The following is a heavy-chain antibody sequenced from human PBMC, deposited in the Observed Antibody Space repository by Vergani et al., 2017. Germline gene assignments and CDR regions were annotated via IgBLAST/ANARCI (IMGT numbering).Heavy chain of an antibody. V-gene: IGHV3-48*03. J-gene: IGHJ2*01. D-gene: IGHD6-13*01. CDR3: TTGRAEAAAAYWYFDL. CDR1: GFTFSSYE. Sequence: EVQLVESGGGLVQPGGSLRLSCAASGFTFSSYEMNWVRQAPGKGLEWVSYISSSGSTIYYADSVKGRFTISRDNAKNSLYLQMNSLKTEDTAVYYCTTGRAEAAAAYWYFDLWGRGTLVTVSS. CDR2: ISSSGSTI.